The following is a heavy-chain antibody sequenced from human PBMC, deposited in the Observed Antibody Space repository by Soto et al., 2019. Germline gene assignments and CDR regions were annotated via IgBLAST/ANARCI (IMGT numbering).Heavy chain of an antibody. CDR3: ARDLHYGDYWGGWFDP. CDR1: GGTFSSYA. D-gene: IGHD4-17*01. CDR2: IIPNFGTA. J-gene: IGHJ5*02. V-gene: IGHV1-69*01. Sequence: QVQLVQSGAEVKKPGSSVKVSCKASGGTFSSYAISWVRQAPGQGLEWMGGIIPNFGTANYAQKFQGRVTITADESTSTAYMELSSLRSEDTAVYYCARDLHYGDYWGGWFDPWGQGTLVTVSS.